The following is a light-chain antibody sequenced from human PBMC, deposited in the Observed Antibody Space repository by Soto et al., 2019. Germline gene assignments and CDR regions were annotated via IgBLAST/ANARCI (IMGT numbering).Light chain of an antibody. CDR2: EGS. CDR1: SSDVGSYNL. J-gene: IGLJ2*01. V-gene: IGLV2-23*01. Sequence: QSVLTQPASVSGSHGQSITISCTGTSSDVGSYNLVSWYQQHPGKAPKLMIYEGSKRPSGVSNRFSGSKSGNTASLTISGLQAEDEADYYCCSYAGSSTVVFGGGTNLTVL. CDR3: CSYAGSSTVV.